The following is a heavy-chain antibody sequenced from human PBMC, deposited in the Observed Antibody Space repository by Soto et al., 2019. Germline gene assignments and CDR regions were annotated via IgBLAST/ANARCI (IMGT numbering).Heavy chain of an antibody. Sequence: PTLSLPCAISGDSVSSNSAAWNWIRHSPSRGLEWLGRTYYRSKWYNDYAVSMRSRITINPDTTKNQFSLQLNSATPEDTAVYYCATWRFDYWGQGTLVTVSS. CDR2: TYYRSKWYN. J-gene: IGHJ4*02. CDR1: GDSVSSNSAA. CDR3: ATWRFDY. V-gene: IGHV6-1*01.